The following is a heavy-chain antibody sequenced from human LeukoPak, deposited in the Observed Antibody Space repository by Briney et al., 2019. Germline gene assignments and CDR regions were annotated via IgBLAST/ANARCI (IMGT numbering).Heavy chain of an antibody. CDR2: IRYDGSDK. CDR1: GFTFSNYG. D-gene: IGHD6-13*01. J-gene: IGHJ4*02. Sequence: SGGSLRLSCAASGFTFSNYGIHWVRQAPGKGLEWVVFIRYDGSDKYYAEFVKGRFTISRDSSKNTVYLQMNSLRDEDTAVYYCAKSPYRGGSSWTEFDYWGQGTLATVSS. CDR3: AKSPYRGGSSWTEFDY. V-gene: IGHV3-30*02.